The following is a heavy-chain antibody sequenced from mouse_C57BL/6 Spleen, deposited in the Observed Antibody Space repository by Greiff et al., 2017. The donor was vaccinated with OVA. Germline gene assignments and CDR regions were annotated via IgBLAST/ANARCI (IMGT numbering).Heavy chain of an antibody. D-gene: IGHD1-1*01. CDR2: IDPETGGT. Sequence: SGAELVRPGASVTLSCKASGYTFTDYEMHWVKQTPVHGLEWIGAIDPETGGTAYNQKFKGKAILTADKSSSTAYMELRSLTSEDSAVYYCTRGDGSSYYWFAYWGQGTLVTVSA. V-gene: IGHV1-15*01. CDR3: TRGDGSSYYWFAY. CDR1: GYTFTDYE. J-gene: IGHJ3*01.